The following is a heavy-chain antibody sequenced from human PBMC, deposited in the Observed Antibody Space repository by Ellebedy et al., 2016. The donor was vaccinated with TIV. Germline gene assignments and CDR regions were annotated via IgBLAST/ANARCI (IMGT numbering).Heavy chain of an antibody. CDR1: GFPFVDYY. D-gene: IGHD5-18*01. Sequence: AASVKVSCKASGFPFVDYYLHWVRQAPGQGLEWVGIINPHSGSTTYAQKFQGRVTMTRDTSTNTLYLELTSLRSEDTAVYYCARNGYNFGLFDYWGQGTLVTDSS. CDR3: ARNGYNFGLFDY. V-gene: IGHV1-46*01. J-gene: IGHJ4*02. CDR2: INPHSGST.